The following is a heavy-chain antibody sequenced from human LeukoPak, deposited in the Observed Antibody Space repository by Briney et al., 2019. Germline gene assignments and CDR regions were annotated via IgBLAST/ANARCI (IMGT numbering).Heavy chain of an antibody. J-gene: IGHJ4*02. CDR3: VRDGDDYNFDY. D-gene: IGHD5-24*01. CDR2: VKGDGSFT. V-gene: IGHV3-74*01. CDR1: GFTFRNYW. Sequence: GGSLRLSCAASGFTFRNYWMHWVRQAPGKGLVWVSRVKGDGSFTDYADSVKGRFTISRDNAKNTLYLQMYSLRAEDTAAYYCVRDGDDYNFDYWGQGILVTVSS.